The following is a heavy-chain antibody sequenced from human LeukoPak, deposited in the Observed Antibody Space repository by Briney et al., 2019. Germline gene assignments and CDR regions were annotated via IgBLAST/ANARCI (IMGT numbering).Heavy chain of an antibody. CDR1: GFTFSSQW. D-gene: IGHD3-10*01. CDR3: ARNSRGAFDI. Sequence: QSGGSLRLSCAASGFTFSSQWMSWVRQAPGKGLEWVATRNQDGSEKYYVDSVKGRFTISRDNAKNSLYLQMSSLRAEDTAVFYCARNSRGAFDIWGQGTMVTVS. V-gene: IGHV3-7*01. CDR2: RNQDGSEK. J-gene: IGHJ3*02.